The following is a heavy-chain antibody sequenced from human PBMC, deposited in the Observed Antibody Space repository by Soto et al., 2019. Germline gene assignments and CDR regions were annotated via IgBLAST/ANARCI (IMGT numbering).Heavy chain of an antibody. J-gene: IGHJ4*02. CDR3: ARDQGGATVPDREYYFDY. CDR2: IYYSGST. Sequence: QVQLQESGPGLVKPSQTLSLTCTVSGGSISSGGYYWSWIRQHPGKGLEWIGYIYYSGSTYYNPSLKSRVTISVDTFKNQFSLKLSSVTAADTAVYYCARDQGGATVPDREYYFDYWGQGTLVTVSS. V-gene: IGHV4-31*03. D-gene: IGHD4-17*01. CDR1: GGSISSGGYY.